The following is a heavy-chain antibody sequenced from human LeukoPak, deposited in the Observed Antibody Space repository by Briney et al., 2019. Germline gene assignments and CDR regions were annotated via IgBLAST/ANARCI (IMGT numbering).Heavy chain of an antibody. CDR1: GGSFSGYY. CDR2: INHSGST. D-gene: IGHD6-13*01. Sequence: PSETLSLTCAVYGGSFSGYYWSWIRQPPGKGLEWIGEINHSGSTNYNPSLKSRVTISVDTSKNQFSLKLSSVTAADTAVYYCARAAASSSSWYWFDYWGQGTLVTVSS. CDR3: ARAAASSSSWYWFDY. J-gene: IGHJ4*02. V-gene: IGHV4-34*01.